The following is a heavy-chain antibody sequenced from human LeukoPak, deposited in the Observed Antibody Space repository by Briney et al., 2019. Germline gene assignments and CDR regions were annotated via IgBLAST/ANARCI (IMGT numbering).Heavy chain of an antibody. V-gene: IGHV3-48*03. D-gene: IGHD2-21*02. CDR1: GFTFSSYE. J-gene: IGHJ4*02. CDR3: ARVTLGGGDLDY. CDR2: ISSSGSTI. Sequence: GGSLRLSCAASGFTFSSYEMNWVRQAPGKGLEWVSYISSSGSTIYYADSVKGRFTISRDNAKNSLYLQMNSLRAEDTAVYYCARVTLGGGDLDYWGQGTLVTVSS.